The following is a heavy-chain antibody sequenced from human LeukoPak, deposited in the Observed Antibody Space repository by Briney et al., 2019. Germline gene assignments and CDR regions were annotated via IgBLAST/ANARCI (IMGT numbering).Heavy chain of an antibody. V-gene: IGHV3-23*01. CDR1: LCTFSSYA. J-gene: IGHJ5*02. Sequence: GGSLRLSCAASLCTFSSYAMSWVRQAPGKGLEWVSGISGSGGNTYYADSVKGRFTISRDNSKNNLYLQMSSLRGEDTAVYYCVKYRGGLVYTGCLASWGQGTLVTVSS. D-gene: IGHD2-8*01. CDR2: ISGSGGNT. CDR3: VKYRGGLVYTGCLAS.